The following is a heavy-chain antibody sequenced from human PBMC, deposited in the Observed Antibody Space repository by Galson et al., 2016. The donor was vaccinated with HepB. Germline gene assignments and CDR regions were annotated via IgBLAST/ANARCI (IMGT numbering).Heavy chain of an antibody. CDR3: GKHGGFDY. CDR1: GFSFSTSG. V-gene: IGHV3-23*01. Sequence: SLRLSCAASGFSFSTSGMSWVRQTPGRGLEWVSGITGSGAATHYADSVRGRFTISRDNSKNTLYLYMNSPRVGDTAVYYCGKHGGFDYWGQGALVTVSS. CDR2: ITGSGAAT. D-gene: IGHD3-16*01. J-gene: IGHJ4*02.